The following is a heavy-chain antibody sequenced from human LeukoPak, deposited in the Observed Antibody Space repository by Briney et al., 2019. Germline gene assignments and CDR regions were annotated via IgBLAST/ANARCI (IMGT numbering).Heavy chain of an antibody. CDR1: GFTFSSYG. CDR2: ISYDGSNK. Sequence: GRSLRLSCAASGFTFSSYGMHWVRQAPGKGLEWVAVISYDGSNKYYADSVKGRFTISRDNAKNTLYLQMNSLRAEDTAVYYCVRSAFLTTEFYFDYWGQGTLVTVSS. V-gene: IGHV3-30*03. J-gene: IGHJ4*02. CDR3: VRSAFLTTEFYFDY. D-gene: IGHD4-11*01.